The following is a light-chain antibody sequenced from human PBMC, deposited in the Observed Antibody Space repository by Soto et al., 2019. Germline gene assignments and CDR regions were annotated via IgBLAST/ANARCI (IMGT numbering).Light chain of an antibody. J-gene: IGKJ1*01. CDR3: QTYNSAPRT. V-gene: IGKV1-27*01. Sequence: DIQMTQSPSSLAASVGDRVTITCRASQGIIDYLAWYQQKPGKAPKLLIYAASTLQSGVPSRFSGSGAGTDFTLTISSLKPEYVATSYCQTYNSAPRTFGQGTKVEIK. CDR2: AAS. CDR1: QGIIDY.